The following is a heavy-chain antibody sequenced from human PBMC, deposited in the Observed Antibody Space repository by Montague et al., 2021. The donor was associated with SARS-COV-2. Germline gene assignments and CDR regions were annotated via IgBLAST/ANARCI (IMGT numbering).Heavy chain of an antibody. CDR2: ISWNSGSI. CDR3: AKDMGSRVYYYSSGFEATGGYGMDV. J-gene: IGHJ6*02. D-gene: IGHD3-22*01. CDR1: GFTSGDYA. V-gene: IGHV3-9*02. Sequence: SLRLSCAASGFTSGDYAMHWVRQAPGKGLEWVSGISWNSGSIGYADSVKGRFTISRDNAKNSLYLQMNSLRAEDTALYYCAKDMGSRVYYYSSGFEATGGYGMDVWGQGTTVTVSS.